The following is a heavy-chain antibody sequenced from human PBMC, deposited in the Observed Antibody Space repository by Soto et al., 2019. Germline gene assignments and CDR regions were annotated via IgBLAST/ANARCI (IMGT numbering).Heavy chain of an antibody. Sequence: SETLSLTCTVSGGSISSGGYYWSWIRQHPGKGLEWIGYIYYSGSTYYNPSLKSRVTISVDTSKNQFSLKLSSVTAADTAVYYCARAYYDSSGYYYDDAFDIWGQGTMATVSS. CDR2: IYYSGST. CDR1: GGSISSGGYY. CDR3: ARAYYDSSGYYYDDAFDI. D-gene: IGHD3-22*01. V-gene: IGHV4-31*03. J-gene: IGHJ3*02.